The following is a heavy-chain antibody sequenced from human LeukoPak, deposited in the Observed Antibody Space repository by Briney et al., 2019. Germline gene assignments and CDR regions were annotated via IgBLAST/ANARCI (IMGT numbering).Heavy chain of an antibody. J-gene: IGHJ4*02. V-gene: IGHV3-23*01. D-gene: IGHD1-26*01. Sequence: GGSLRLSCAVSGFTFSRYGMSWVRQAPGTALEWVSGISSGGGSTYYADSVKGRFTISRDNSKNTLSLQMSSLRVEDTAVYYCARNVDSGLDYWGQGTLVTVSS. CDR3: ARNVDSGLDY. CDR1: GFTFSRYG. CDR2: ISSGGGST.